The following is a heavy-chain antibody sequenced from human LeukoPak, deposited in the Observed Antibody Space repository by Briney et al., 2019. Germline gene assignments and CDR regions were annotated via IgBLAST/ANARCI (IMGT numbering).Heavy chain of an antibody. V-gene: IGHV3-30*18. Sequence: GGSLRLPCEASGFTFSNYAMHWVRQAPGKGLEWVAVIYYGGSITFYADSVKGRFTISRDNSRSTLYLQMNSLRPEDTAVYYCAKDGITARPGGYYFDDWGQGTLVTVSS. D-gene: IGHD6-6*01. CDR2: IYYGGSIT. CDR1: GFTFSNYA. CDR3: AKDGITARPGGYYFDD. J-gene: IGHJ4*02.